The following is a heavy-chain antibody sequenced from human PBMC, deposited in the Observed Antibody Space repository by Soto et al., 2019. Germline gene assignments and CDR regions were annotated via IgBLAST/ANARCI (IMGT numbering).Heavy chain of an antibody. Sequence: EVQLVESGGGLVQPGGSLKLSCAASGFTFTDSAIHWVRQASGKGLGWVGHVRSKGNSYATSYAASVKGRFTISRDDSKNTTYLEMNSLKIDDTAVYYCTRRGNDILTGPLTFGLDVWGQGTTVTVSS. D-gene: IGHD3-9*01. V-gene: IGHV3-73*02. CDR2: VRSKGNSYAT. CDR1: GFTFTDSA. CDR3: TRRGNDILTGPLTFGLDV. J-gene: IGHJ6*02.